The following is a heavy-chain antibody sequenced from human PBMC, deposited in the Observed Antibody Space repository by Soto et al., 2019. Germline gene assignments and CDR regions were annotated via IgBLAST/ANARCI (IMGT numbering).Heavy chain of an antibody. Sequence: QITLKESGPTLVKPTQTLTLTCTFSGFSLSTDGVGVGWIRQPPGKALEWLALIYWDDDQRYSPSLKTRLTIPNDTSKNQVVLTMTNMDPVDTATYYCAHAYGGTSWPNDAFDVGGQGTVVTVSS. J-gene: IGHJ3*01. CDR1: GFSLSTDGVG. CDR3: AHAYGGTSWPNDAFDV. D-gene: IGHD2-2*01. V-gene: IGHV2-5*02. CDR2: IYWDDDQ.